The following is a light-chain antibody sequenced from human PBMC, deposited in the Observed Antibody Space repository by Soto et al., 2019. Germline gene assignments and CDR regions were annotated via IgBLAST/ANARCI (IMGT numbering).Light chain of an antibody. CDR2: GVS. V-gene: IGKV3-20*01. CDR3: QQFGNSSLVT. J-gene: IGKJ3*01. CDR1: QSVNTKY. Sequence: IVLTQSPGTLSLSPGERATLSCRASQSVNTKYLAWYQQKPGQAPRLLISGVSSRATGIPDRCSGSGSGTDFILTISRVEPEDFAVYYCQQFGNSSLVTFGPGTKVDIK.